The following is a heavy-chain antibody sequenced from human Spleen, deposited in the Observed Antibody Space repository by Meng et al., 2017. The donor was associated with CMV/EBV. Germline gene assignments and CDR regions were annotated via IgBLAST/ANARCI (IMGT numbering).Heavy chain of an antibody. Sequence: ASVKVSCKASGYTFSSYYMHWVRQAPGQGLEWMGIINPNDGRTTYAQKFQGRVTMTRDTSTSTVYMELSSLRSEDTAVYYCARLSDGTLRFDYWGQGTLVTVSS. V-gene: IGHV1-46*01. CDR2: INPNDGRT. D-gene: IGHD1-1*01. CDR1: GYTFSSYY. J-gene: IGHJ4*02. CDR3: ARLSDGTLRFDY.